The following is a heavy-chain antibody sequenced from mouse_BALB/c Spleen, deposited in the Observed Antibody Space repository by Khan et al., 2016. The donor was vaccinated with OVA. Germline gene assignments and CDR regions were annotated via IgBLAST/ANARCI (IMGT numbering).Heavy chain of an antibody. CDR2: ISSGGSYT. CDR1: GFTFSTYG. Sequence: EVELVESGGDLVKPGGSLKLSCAASGFTFSTYGMSWVRQTPDKRLEWVATISSGGSYTYYPDNVKGRFTISRDNAKHTLYLQMSSLKSEDTAKYYGARLAYYYDSEGFAYWGQGTLVTVSA. V-gene: IGHV5-6*01. CDR3: ARLAYYYDSEGFAY. J-gene: IGHJ3*01. D-gene: IGHD1-1*01.